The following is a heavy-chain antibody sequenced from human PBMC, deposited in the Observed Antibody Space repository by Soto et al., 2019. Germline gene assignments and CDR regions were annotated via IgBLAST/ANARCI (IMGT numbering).Heavy chain of an antibody. Sequence: SETLSLTCAVYGGSFSGYYWSWIRQPPGKGLEWIGEINHSGSTNYNPSLKSRVTISVDTSKNQFSLKLSSVTAADTAVYYCARSLRITMVRGVKCWFDLWGQGTLVTVSS. CDR1: GGSFSGYY. CDR2: INHSGST. J-gene: IGHJ5*02. CDR3: ARSLRITMVRGVKCWFDL. V-gene: IGHV4-34*01. D-gene: IGHD3-10*01.